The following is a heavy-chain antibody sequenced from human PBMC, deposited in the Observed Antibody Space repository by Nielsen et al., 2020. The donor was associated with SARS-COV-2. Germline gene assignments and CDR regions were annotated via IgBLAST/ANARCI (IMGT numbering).Heavy chain of an antibody. D-gene: IGHD3-16*02. CDR2: ISSSSSYI. J-gene: IGHJ6*02. V-gene: IGHV3-21*04. CDR3: AGLMITFGGVIAYGMDV. CDR1: GFTFSSYS. Sequence: GGSLRLSCAASGFTFSSYSMNWVRQAPGKGLEWVSSISSSSSYIYYADSVKGRFTISRDNAKNSLYLQMNSLRAEDTALYYCAGLMITFGGVIAYGMDVWGQGTTVTVSS.